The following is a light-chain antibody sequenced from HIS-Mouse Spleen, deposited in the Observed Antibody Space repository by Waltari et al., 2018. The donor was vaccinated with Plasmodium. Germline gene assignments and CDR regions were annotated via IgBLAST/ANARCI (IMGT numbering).Light chain of an antibody. CDR3: QSADSSGTYWV. Sequence: SYELPQPPSVSVSPGQTARITCSGDALPKQYAYWYQQKPGQAPVLVIYKDSERPSGIPERFSGSSSGTTVTLTISGVQAEDEADYYCQSADSSGTYWVFG. CDR1: ALPKQY. CDR2: KDS. V-gene: IGLV3-25*03. J-gene: IGLJ3*02.